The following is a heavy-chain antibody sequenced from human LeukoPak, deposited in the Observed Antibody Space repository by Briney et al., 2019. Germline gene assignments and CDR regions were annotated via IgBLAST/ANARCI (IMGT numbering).Heavy chain of an antibody. Sequence: ASVKVSCKASGYTFTSYGISWVRQAPGQGLEWMGWISAYNGNTNYAQKLQGRVTMTTDTSTSTAYMELRSLRSDDTAVYYCVRDRPYYGSGSYYDAFDIWGQGTMVTVSS. D-gene: IGHD3-10*01. V-gene: IGHV1-18*04. CDR1: GYTFTSYG. CDR3: VRDRPYYGSGSYYDAFDI. J-gene: IGHJ3*02. CDR2: ISAYNGNT.